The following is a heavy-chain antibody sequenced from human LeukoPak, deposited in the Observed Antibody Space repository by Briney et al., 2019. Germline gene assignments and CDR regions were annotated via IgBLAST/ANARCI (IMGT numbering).Heavy chain of an antibody. D-gene: IGHD2-2*01. V-gene: IGHV1-46*01. CDR3: ARDNGPLGYCSSTSCSVFDY. Sequence: ASVKVSCKASGYTFTSYCMHWVRQAPGQGLEWMGIINPSGGSTSYAQKFQGRVTMTRDMPTSTVYMELSSLRSEDTAVYYCARDNGPLGYCSSTSCSVFDYWGQGTLVTVSS. J-gene: IGHJ4*02. CDR1: GYTFTSYC. CDR2: INPSGGST.